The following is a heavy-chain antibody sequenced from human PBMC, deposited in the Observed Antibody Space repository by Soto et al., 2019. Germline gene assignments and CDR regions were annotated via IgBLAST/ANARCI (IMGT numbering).Heavy chain of an antibody. Sequence: SETLSLTCAVYGGFVSSGSYYWSWIRQPPGKGLEWIGEMSHSGGTHFNPSLKSRVTISVDTSKNQFSLKMSSVTAADTALYYCALVERGTATTVVGAFDIWGPGTMVTVSS. CDR3: ALVERGTATTVVGAFDI. J-gene: IGHJ3*02. CDR1: GGFVSSGSYY. CDR2: MSHSGGT. D-gene: IGHD1-1*01. V-gene: IGHV4-61*01.